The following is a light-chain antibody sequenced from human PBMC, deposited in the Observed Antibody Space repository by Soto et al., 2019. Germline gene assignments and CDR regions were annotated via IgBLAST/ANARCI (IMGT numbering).Light chain of an antibody. Sequence: QSAVTQPASVSGSPGQSISISCTGTSSDVGGYNYVSWYQQHPGKAPKLMIYEVSNRPSGVSNRFSGSKSGNTASLTISGLHAEDEADYYCSSYTSSTTLVFGTGTKLTVL. CDR3: SSYTSSTTLV. V-gene: IGLV2-14*01. J-gene: IGLJ1*01. CDR1: SSDVGGYNY. CDR2: EVS.